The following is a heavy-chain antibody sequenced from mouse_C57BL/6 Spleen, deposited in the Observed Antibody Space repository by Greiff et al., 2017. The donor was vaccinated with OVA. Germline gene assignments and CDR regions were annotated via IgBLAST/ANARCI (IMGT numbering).Heavy chain of an antibody. CDR3: ARHDTTVVDAMDY. V-gene: IGHV2-6-1*01. J-gene: IGHJ4*01. D-gene: IGHD1-1*01. CDR1: GFSLTSYG. CDR2: IWSDGST. Sequence: QVLLQQSGPGLVAPSQSLSITCTVSGFSLTSYGVHWVRQPPGKGLEWLVVIWSDGSTTYNSALKSRLSISKDNSKSQVFLKMNSLQTDDTAMYYCARHDTTVVDAMDYWGQGTSVTVSS.